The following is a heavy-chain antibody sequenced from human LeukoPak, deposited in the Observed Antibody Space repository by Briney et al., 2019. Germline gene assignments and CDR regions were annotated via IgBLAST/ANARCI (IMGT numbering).Heavy chain of an antibody. CDR3: ARAAQPGFDP. Sequence: GGSLRLSCAASGFTFSSYWMSWVRQAPGKGLEWVSYISSDSGTIYYADSVKGRFTISRDNAKNSLYLQMNSLRAEDTAVYYCARAAQPGFDPWGQGTLVTVSS. J-gene: IGHJ5*02. V-gene: IGHV3-48*01. CDR1: GFTFSSYW. CDR2: ISSDSGTI. D-gene: IGHD1-14*01.